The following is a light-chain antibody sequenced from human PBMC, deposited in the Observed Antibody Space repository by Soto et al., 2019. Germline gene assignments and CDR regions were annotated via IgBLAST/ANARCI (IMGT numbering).Light chain of an antibody. CDR3: QQYYNWPRT. V-gene: IGKV3-15*01. J-gene: IGKJ5*01. Sequence: EIVLTQSPATLSLSPGERATLSCRASQSVSATYLAWYQQRPGQAPRILIYGASTRATDIPARFSGSGSGTEFTLTINSPQAEDCAVYYCQQYYNWPRTFGQGTRLEIK. CDR1: QSVSATY. CDR2: GAS.